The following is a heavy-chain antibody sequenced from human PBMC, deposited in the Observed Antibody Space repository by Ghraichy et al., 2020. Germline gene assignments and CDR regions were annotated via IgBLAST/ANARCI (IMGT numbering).Heavy chain of an antibody. CDR1: GGSISSYY. Sequence: SQTLSLTCTVSGGSISSYYWSWIRQPPGKGLEWIGYIYYSGSTNYNPSLKSRVTISVDTSKNQFSLKLSSVTAADTAVYYCARVRSSGTDWFDPWGQGTLVTVSS. CDR3: ARVRSSGTDWFDP. V-gene: IGHV4-59*01. D-gene: IGHD1-1*01. CDR2: IYYSGST. J-gene: IGHJ5*02.